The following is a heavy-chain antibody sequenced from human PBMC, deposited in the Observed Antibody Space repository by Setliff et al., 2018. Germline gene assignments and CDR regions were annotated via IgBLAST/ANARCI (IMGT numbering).Heavy chain of an antibody. V-gene: IGHV1-69*05. Sequence: SVKVSCKASGGTFSSYAISWVRQAPGQGLEWMGGVIPIFGTANYAQKFQGRVTITTDESTSTAYMELSSLRSEDTAVYYCARGNYYDSSGYSVDYWGQGTLVTVSS. CDR1: GGTFSSYA. CDR2: VIPIFGTA. CDR3: ARGNYYDSSGYSVDY. D-gene: IGHD3-22*01. J-gene: IGHJ4*02.